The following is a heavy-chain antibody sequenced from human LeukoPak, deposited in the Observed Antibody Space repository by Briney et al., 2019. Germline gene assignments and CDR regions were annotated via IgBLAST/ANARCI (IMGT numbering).Heavy chain of an antibody. V-gene: IGHV3-30-3*01. Sequence: PGGSLRLSCAASGFTFSSYAMHWVRQAPGKGLEWVAVISYDGSNKYYADSVKGRFTISRDNSKNTLYLKMNSLRAEDTAVYYCARERVGAIDYWGQGTLVTVSS. D-gene: IGHD1-26*01. J-gene: IGHJ4*02. CDR3: ARERVGAIDY. CDR2: ISYDGSNK. CDR1: GFTFSSYA.